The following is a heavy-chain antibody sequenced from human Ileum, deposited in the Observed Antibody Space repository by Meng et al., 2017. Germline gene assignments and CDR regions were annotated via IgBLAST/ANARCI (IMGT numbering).Heavy chain of an antibody. Sequence: QVQLQESGPGLVKVSQTLSRTCTVSGGSIGSAAYYWTWIRQHPAKGLEWIGYIYYSGTTYCNPSLKSRVTISVDTSKNQFSLKLSSVTAADTAVYYCAREPPAAAGTGADYWGQGTLVTVSS. CDR3: AREPPAAAGTGADY. J-gene: IGHJ4*02. CDR1: GGSIGSAAYY. D-gene: IGHD6-13*01. CDR2: IYYSGTT. V-gene: IGHV4-31*03.